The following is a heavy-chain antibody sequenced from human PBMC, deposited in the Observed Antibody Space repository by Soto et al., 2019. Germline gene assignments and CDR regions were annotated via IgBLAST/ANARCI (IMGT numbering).Heavy chain of an antibody. J-gene: IGHJ4*02. CDR1: GGSISSYY. Sequence: SETLSLTCTVSGGSISSYYWSWIRQPPGKGLEWIGYIYYSGSTNYNPSLKSRVTISVDTSKNQFSMKLSSVTAADTAVYYCAREDDLWSGYNVWGQGTLVTVSS. V-gene: IGHV4-59*01. CDR2: IYYSGST. D-gene: IGHD3-3*01. CDR3: AREDDLWSGYNV.